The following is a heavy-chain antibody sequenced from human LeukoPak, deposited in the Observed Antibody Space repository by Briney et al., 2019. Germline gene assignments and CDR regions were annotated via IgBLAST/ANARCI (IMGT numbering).Heavy chain of an antibody. CDR1: GYTFTGYY. V-gene: IGHV1-2*02. CDR2: INPNSGGT. D-gene: IGHD5-12*01. CDR3: ARPRGYSGYDYWY. Sequence: ASVKVSCKASGYTFTGYYMHWVRQAPGQGLEWMGWINPNSGGTNYAQKFQGGVTMTRDTSISTAYMELSRLRSDDTAVYYCARPRGYSGYDYWYWGQGTLVTVSS. J-gene: IGHJ4*02.